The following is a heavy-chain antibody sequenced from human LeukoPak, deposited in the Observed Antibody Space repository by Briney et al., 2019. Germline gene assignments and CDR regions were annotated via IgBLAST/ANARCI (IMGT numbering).Heavy chain of an antibody. CDR3: ARGETILNWFDP. Sequence: ASVKVSCKASGGTFSSETFIWVRQAPGQGLEWMGGIIPIFGRADYAQKFQDIVTITTDESTSTVYLELSSLRSEDTAVYYCARGETILNWFDPWGQGTLVTVSS. CDR1: GGTFSSET. V-gene: IGHV1-69*05. J-gene: IGHJ5*02. D-gene: IGHD1-1*01. CDR2: IIPIFGRA.